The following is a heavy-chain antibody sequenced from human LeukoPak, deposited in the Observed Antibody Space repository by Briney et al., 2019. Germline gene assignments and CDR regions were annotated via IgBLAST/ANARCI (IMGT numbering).Heavy chain of an antibody. V-gene: IGHV3-21*01. D-gene: IGHD3-10*01. CDR1: GFTLSSYS. Sequence: GGSLRLSCQAPGFTLSSYSMNWVRQAPGKGLEWVSSISSSSSYIYYADSVKGRFTISRDNAKNSLYLQMNSLRAEDTAVYYCARGREGSLDYWGQGTLVTVSS. CDR2: ISSSSSYI. J-gene: IGHJ4*02. CDR3: ARGREGSLDY.